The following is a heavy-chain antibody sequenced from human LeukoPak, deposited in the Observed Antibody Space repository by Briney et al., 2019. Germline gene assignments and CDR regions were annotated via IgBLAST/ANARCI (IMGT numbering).Heavy chain of an antibody. V-gene: IGHV4-39*01. J-gene: IGHJ4*02. CDR2: IYYSGST. CDR3: ARSLEVAGPLDY. D-gene: IGHD6-19*01. Sequence: SETLSLICTVSGGSISTGTYYWGWIREPPGKGLEWIGSIYYSGSTYYNPSLKSRVTISVDTSKNRFSLKVSSVTAADTAVYYCARSLEVAGPLDYWGQGTLVTVSS. CDR1: GGSISTGTYY.